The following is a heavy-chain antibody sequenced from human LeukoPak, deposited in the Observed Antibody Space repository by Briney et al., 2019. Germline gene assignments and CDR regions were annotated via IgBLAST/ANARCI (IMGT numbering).Heavy chain of an antibody. CDR1: GGSISSGGYY. J-gene: IGHJ5*02. CDR3: ASIVALNWFDP. D-gene: IGHD2-15*01. Sequence: PSQTLSLTCTVSGGSISSGGYYWSWIRQPPGKGLEWIGYIYHSGSTYYNPSLKSRVTISVDRSKNQFSLKLSSVTAADTAVYYCASIVALNWFDPWGQGTLVTVSS. CDR2: IYHSGST. V-gene: IGHV4-30-2*01.